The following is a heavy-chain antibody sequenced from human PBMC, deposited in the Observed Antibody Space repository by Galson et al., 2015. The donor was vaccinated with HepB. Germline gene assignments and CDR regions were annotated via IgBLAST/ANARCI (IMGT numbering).Heavy chain of an antibody. J-gene: IGHJ5*02. Sequence: SLRLSCAASGFTFSNHGMHWVRQAPGKGLEWVAVISHDGSNKYYADSVKGRFTISRDNSKNTLYLQMNGLRTEDTAVYYCLYVPAATDNWFDPWGQGTLVTVSS. CDR2: ISHDGSNK. CDR3: LYVPAATDNWFDP. D-gene: IGHD2-2*01. CDR1: GFTFSNHG. V-gene: IGHV3-30*03.